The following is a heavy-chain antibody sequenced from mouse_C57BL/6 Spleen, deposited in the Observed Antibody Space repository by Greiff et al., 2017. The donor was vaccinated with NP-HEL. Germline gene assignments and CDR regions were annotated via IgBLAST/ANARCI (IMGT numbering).Heavy chain of an antibody. J-gene: IGHJ4*01. CDR1: GFTFSSYA. CDR3: ARDRALRNAMDY. D-gene: IGHD3-3*01. CDR2: ISDGGSYT. V-gene: IGHV5-4*01. Sequence: EVKLVESGGGLVKPGGSLKLSCAASGFTFSSYAMSWVRQTPEKRLEWVATISDGGSYTYYPDNVKGRFTISRDNAKNNLYLQMSHLKSEDTAMYYCARDRALRNAMDYWGQGTSVTVSS.